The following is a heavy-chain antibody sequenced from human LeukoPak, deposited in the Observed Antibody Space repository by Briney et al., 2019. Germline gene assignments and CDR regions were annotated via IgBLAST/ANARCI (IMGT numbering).Heavy chain of an antibody. CDR1: GVSISSSNW. D-gene: IGHD3-3*01. Sequence: SETLSLTCAVSGVSISSSNWWSWVRQPPGKGLEWIGEIYHSGSTNYNPSLKSRVTISVDKSKNQFSLKLSSVTAADTAVYYCARLPYYDFWSGYSDFDYWGQGTLVTVSS. CDR3: ARLPYYDFWSGYSDFDY. CDR2: IYHSGST. J-gene: IGHJ4*02. V-gene: IGHV4-4*02.